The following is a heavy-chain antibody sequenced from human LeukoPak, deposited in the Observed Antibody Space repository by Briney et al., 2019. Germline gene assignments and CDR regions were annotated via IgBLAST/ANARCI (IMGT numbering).Heavy chain of an antibody. CDR1: GYTFTGYY. Sequence: ASVKVSCKASGYTFTGYYMHWVRQAPGQGLEWMGWINPNSGGTNYAQKFQGRVTMTRDTSISTAYMELSRLRSDDTAVYYCARFDPIVATIFDYWGQGTLVTVSS. CDR2: INPNSGGT. V-gene: IGHV1-2*02. J-gene: IGHJ4*02. D-gene: IGHD5-12*01. CDR3: ARFDPIVATIFDY.